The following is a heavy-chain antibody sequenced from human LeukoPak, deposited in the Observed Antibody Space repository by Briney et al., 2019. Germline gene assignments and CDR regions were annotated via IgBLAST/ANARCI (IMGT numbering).Heavy chain of an antibody. V-gene: IGHV4-34*01. CDR2: INHSGST. CDR1: GGSFSGYY. CDR3: ATKAIAVAGTGGWFDP. D-gene: IGHD6-19*01. J-gene: IGHJ5*02. Sequence: PSETLSLTCAVYGGSFSGYYWSWIRQPPGKGLEWIGEINHSGSTNYNPSLKSRVPISVDTSKNQFSLKLSSVTAADTAVYYCATKAIAVAGTGGWFDPWGQGTLVTVSS.